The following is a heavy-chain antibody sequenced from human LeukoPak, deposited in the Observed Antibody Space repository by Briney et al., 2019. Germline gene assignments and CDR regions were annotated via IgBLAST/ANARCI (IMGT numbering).Heavy chain of an antibody. D-gene: IGHD3-10*01. J-gene: IGHJ4*02. V-gene: IGHV4-38-2*02. Sequence: SETLSLTCTVSGFSISSGYYWGWIRQPPGEGLEWIGSIYESGNTYDSPSLKSRVILSVDTSKNQFSLRLTSVTAADTAMYFCARGRYYYGSGSSFDYWGQGTLVTVSS. CDR1: GFSISSGYY. CDR3: ARGRYYYGSGSSFDY. CDR2: IYESGNT.